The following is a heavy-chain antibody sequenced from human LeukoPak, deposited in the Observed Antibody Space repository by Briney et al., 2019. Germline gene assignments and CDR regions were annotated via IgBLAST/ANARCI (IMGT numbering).Heavy chain of an antibody. CDR3: AKDWDSSGYPDY. V-gene: IGHV3-43*02. Sequence: GGSLRLSRAASGFTFDDYAMHWVRQAPGKGPEWVSLISGDGGSTYCADSVKGRFTISRDNSKNSLYLQMNSLRTEDTALYYCAKDWDSSGYPDYWGQGTLVTVSS. D-gene: IGHD3-22*01. J-gene: IGHJ4*02. CDR1: GFTFDDYA. CDR2: ISGDGGST.